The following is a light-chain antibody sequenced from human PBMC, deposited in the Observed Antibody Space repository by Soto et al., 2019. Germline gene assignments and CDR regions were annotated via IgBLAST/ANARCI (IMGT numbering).Light chain of an antibody. CDR3: QQYNSYPET. CDR2: DAS. CDR1: QSISSW. Sequence: DIQMTQFPSTLSASVGDRVTITCRASQSISSWLAWYQQKPGKAPKLLIYDASSLESGVPSRFSGSGSGTEFTLTISSLQPDDFATYYCQQYNSYPETFGQGTKVEIK. V-gene: IGKV1-5*01. J-gene: IGKJ1*01.